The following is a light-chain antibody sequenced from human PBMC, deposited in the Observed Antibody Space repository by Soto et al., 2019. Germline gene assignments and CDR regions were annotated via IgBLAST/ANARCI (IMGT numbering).Light chain of an antibody. CDR2: GAS. V-gene: IGKV3-20*01. Sequence: EIVLTQSPGTLSLSPGERATLSCRASQSVNRFLAWFQQKPGQAPRLLIYGASNRATGIPDRFSGSGSETDSTLTITRLEPEDSAVYYCHHYVGSPWAFGQGTKVEIK. CDR1: QSVNRF. CDR3: HHYVGSPWA. J-gene: IGKJ1*01.